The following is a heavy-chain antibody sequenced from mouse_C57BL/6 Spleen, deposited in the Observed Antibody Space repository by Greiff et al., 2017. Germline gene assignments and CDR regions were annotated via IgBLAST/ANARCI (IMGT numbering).Heavy chain of an antibody. CDR2: IYPGSGST. D-gene: IGHD2-3*01. J-gene: IGHJ3*01. Sequence: QVQLQQPGAELVKPGASVKMSCKASGYTFTSYWITWVKQRPGQGLEWIGDIYPGSGSTNYNEKFKGKATLTVDTSSSTAYMQLSSLTSEDSAVYYCARNGGYYAWFAYWGQGTLVTVSA. CDR3: ARNGGYYAWFAY. V-gene: IGHV1-55*01. CDR1: GYTFTSYW.